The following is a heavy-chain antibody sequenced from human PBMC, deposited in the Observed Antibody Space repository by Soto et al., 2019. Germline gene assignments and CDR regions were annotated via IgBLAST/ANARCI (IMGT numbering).Heavy chain of an antibody. CDR3: ARVWGDYDFWSGYYWRYGMDV. CDR1: GFTFSSYW. J-gene: IGHJ6*02. V-gene: IGHV3-74*01. CDR2: INSDGSST. Sequence: GGSLRLSCAASGFTFSSYWMHWVRQAPGKGLVWVSRINSDGSSTSYADSVKGRFTISRDNAKNTLYLQMNSLRAEDTAVYYCARVWGDYDFWSGYYWRYGMDVWGQGTTVPVSS. D-gene: IGHD3-3*01.